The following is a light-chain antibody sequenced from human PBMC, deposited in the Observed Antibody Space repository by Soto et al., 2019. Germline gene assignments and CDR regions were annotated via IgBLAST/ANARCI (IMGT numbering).Light chain of an antibody. Sequence: AIRMTQSPSSFSASTGDRVTITCRASQGISSYLAWYQQKPGKAPKLLIYAASTLQSGVPSRFSGSVSGTDFTLTVSCLQSEDFATYYCQQYYSYPYTFGQGTKLELK. J-gene: IGKJ2*01. CDR1: QGISSY. CDR2: AAS. V-gene: IGKV1-8*01. CDR3: QQYYSYPYT.